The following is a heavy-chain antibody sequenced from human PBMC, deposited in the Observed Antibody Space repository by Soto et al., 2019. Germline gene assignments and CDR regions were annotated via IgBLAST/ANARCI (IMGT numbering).Heavy chain of an antibody. J-gene: IGHJ3*02. CDR2: MNPNSGNT. Sequence: ASVKVSCKASGYTFTSYDINWVRQATGQGLEWMGWMNPNSGNTGYAQKFQGRVTMTRNTSISTAYMELSSLRSEDTAVYYCARAPSVATKNDVFDIWGQGTMVTVSS. CDR3: ARAPSVATKNDVFDI. CDR1: GYTFTSYD. V-gene: IGHV1-8*01. D-gene: IGHD5-12*01.